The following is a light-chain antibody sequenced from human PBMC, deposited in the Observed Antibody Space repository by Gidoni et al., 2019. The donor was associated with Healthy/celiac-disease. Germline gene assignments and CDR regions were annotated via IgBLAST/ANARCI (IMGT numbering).Light chain of an antibody. Sequence: NFMLTQPHSVSESPGKTVTISCTRSSGSIASHYVQWYQQRPGSAPTTVIYEDNQRPSGVPDRFSGSIDSSSNSASLTISGLKTEDDADYYGQSYDSSNHVVFGGGTKLTVL. CDR2: EDN. V-gene: IGLV6-57*04. CDR1: SGSIASHY. CDR3: QSYDSSNHVV. J-gene: IGLJ2*01.